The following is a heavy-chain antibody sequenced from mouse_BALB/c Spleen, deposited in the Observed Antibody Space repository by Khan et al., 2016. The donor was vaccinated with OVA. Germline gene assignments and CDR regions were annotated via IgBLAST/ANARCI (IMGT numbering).Heavy chain of an antibody. J-gene: IGHJ3*01. CDR2: INPGSGGA. D-gene: IGHD3-2*02. CDR1: GYAFTDYL. CDR3: SRSGYGFGAY. Sequence: QVQLQQSGAELVRPGTSVKVSCKASGYAFTDYLIEWLKQRSGQGLEWIGVINPGSGGANYNEKFKDKATLTADKSSNTAYMQLTSLTSDDSAVYFCSRSGYGFGAYWGPGTLVTVSA. V-gene: IGHV1-54*01.